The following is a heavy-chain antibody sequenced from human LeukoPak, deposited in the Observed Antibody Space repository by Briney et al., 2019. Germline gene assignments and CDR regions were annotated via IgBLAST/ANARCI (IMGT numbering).Heavy chain of an antibody. J-gene: IGHJ1*01. CDR2: IDSSSSHI. Sequence: TGGSLRLSCAASGFSFSSYAMNWVRQAPGKGLEWVSSIDSSSSHIYYADSVKGRFTISRDNTKSSLYLQMNSLRAEDMAVYYCARGYCGGDCYGDWGQGTLVTVSS. CDR3: ARGYCGGDCYGD. D-gene: IGHD2-21*02. CDR1: GFSFSSYA. V-gene: IGHV3-21*01.